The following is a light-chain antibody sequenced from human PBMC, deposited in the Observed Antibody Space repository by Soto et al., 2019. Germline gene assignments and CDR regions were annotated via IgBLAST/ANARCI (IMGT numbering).Light chain of an antibody. V-gene: IGKV3-20*01. CDR2: GAS. CDR1: QSVSSSH. Sequence: EIVLTQSPGTLSLSPGERATLSCRASQSVSSSHLAWHQQKPGQAPRLLIYGASRRATGIPDRFSGSASGTDFTLTISRLEPEDFAVYFCQQYSDLPMTFGQGTRLEI. CDR3: QQYSDLPMT. J-gene: IGKJ5*01.